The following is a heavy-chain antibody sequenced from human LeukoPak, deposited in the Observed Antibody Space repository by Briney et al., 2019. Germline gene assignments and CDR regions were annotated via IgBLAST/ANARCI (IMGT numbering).Heavy chain of an antibody. CDR1: GGSFSGYY. V-gene: IGHV4-34*01. J-gene: IGHJ5*02. Sequence: SETLSLTCADYGGSFSGYYWSWIRQPPGKGLEWIGEINHSGSTNYNPSLKSRVTISVDTSKNQFSLKLSSVTAADTAVYYCARGKYNHVAYWFDPWGQGTLVTVSS. CDR3: ARGKYNHVAYWFDP. D-gene: IGHD2-21*01. CDR2: INHSGST.